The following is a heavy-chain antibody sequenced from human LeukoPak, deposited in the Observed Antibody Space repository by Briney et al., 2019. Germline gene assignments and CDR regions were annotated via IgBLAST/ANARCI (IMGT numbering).Heavy chain of an antibody. J-gene: IGHJ4*02. CDR1: GFTFSSYG. D-gene: IGHD3-10*01. CDR2: IRYDGSNK. CDR3: ARDPNYYGSGTCDY. Sequence: GGSLRLSCAASGFTFSSYGMHWVRQAPGKGLEWVAFIRYDGSNKYYADSVKGRFTISRDNSKNTLYLQMNSLRAEDTAVYYCARDPNYYGSGTCDYWGQGTQVTVSS. V-gene: IGHV3-30*02.